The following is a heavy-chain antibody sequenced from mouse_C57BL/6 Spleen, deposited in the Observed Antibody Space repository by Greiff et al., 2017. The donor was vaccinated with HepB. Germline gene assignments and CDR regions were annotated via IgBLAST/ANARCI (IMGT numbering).Heavy chain of an antibody. CDR3: ARRVVATEYYAMDY. CDR2: ISSGSSTI. CDR1: GFTFSDYG. Sequence: EVHLVESGGGLVKPGGSLKLSCAASGFTFSDYGMHWVRQAPEKGLEWVAYISSGSSTIYYADTVKGRFTISRDNAKNTLFLQMTSLRSEDTAMYYCARRVVATEYYAMDYWGQGTSVTVSS. D-gene: IGHD1-1*01. J-gene: IGHJ4*01. V-gene: IGHV5-17*01.